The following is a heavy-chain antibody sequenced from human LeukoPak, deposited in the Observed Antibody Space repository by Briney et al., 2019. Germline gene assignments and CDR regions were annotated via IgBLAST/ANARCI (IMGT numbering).Heavy chain of an antibody. D-gene: IGHD4-17*01. CDR3: ARRKTTVTTTGIYYYYMDV. J-gene: IGHJ6*03. CDR2: IYYSGST. V-gene: IGHV4-59*08. CDR1: GGSISSYY. Sequence: SETLSLTCTVSGGSISSYYWSWIRQPPGKGLEWIGYIYYSGSTNYNPSLKSRVTISVDTSKNQFSLKLSSVTAADTAVYYCARRKTTVTTTGIYYYYMDVWGKGTTVTVSS.